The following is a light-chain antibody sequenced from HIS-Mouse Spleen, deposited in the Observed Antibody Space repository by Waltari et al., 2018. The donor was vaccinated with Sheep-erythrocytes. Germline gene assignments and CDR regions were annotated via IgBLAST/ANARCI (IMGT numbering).Light chain of an antibody. J-gene: IGKJ4*01. Sequence: EIVLTQSPATLSLSPGERATPSCRASQSVSSYSAWYQQKPGQAPRLLIYDASNRATGIPARFSGSGSGTDFTLTISSLEPEDFAVYYCQQRSNWLTFGGGTKVEIK. CDR1: QSVSSY. CDR2: DAS. CDR3: QQRSNWLT. V-gene: IGKV3-11*01.